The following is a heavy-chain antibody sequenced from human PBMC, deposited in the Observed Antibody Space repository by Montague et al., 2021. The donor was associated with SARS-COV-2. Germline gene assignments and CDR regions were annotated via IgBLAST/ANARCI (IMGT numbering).Heavy chain of an antibody. CDR3: VRGGGSGWPFEN. Sequence: SLRLSCAASGFTFRGSWMSWVRQAPGKGLEWVANINADGNEQNYVDSVKGRFTISRDNAQNSLHLRLRSLRVEDTPLYDYVRGGGSGWPFENWGQGALVTVSS. CDR1: GFTFRGSW. CDR2: INADGNEQ. J-gene: IGHJ4*02. D-gene: IGHD6-19*01. V-gene: IGHV3-7*01.